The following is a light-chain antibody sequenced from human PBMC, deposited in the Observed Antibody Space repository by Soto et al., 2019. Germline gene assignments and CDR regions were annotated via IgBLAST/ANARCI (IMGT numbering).Light chain of an antibody. V-gene: IGKV1-39*01. CDR2: AAS. CDR1: QSISNS. Sequence: DIQMTQSPSSMSASVGDRVPITCRASQSISNSLNWYQQRPGKAPRLLIYAASNLHSGVPSRFSGSGSGSDFTLSISSLQREDFATYYCQQSFSAPLTFGGGTKVDIK. J-gene: IGKJ4*01. CDR3: QQSFSAPLT.